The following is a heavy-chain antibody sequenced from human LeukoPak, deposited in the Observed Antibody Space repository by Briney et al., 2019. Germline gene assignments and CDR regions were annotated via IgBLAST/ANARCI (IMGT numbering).Heavy chain of an antibody. J-gene: IGHJ4*02. Sequence: SETLSLTCTVSGGSIRSSYYYWGWIRQPPGKGLEWIGSLYYSGGTHYTPSLKSRITISVDTSKNQFSLKLRSVTAADTAVYYCARLSSQWLIDYWGQGTLVTVSS. CDR1: GGSIRSSYYY. D-gene: IGHD6-19*01. CDR2: LYYSGGT. V-gene: IGHV4-39*01. CDR3: ARLSSQWLIDY.